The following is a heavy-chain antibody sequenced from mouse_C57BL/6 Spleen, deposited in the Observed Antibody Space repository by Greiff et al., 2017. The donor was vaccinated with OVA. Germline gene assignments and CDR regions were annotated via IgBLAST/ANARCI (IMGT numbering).Heavy chain of an antibody. CDR1: GYTFTEYT. D-gene: IGHD4-1*01. J-gene: IGHJ2*01. CDR3: ARHEDRNWEGAYFDY. V-gene: IGHV1-62-2*01. Sequence: QVQLKESGAELVKPGASVKLSCKASGYTFTEYTIHWVKQRSGQGLEWIGWFYPGSGSIKYNEKFKDKATLTADKSSSTVYMELSRLTSEDSAVYFCARHEDRNWEGAYFDYWGQGTTLTVSS. CDR2: FYPGSGSI.